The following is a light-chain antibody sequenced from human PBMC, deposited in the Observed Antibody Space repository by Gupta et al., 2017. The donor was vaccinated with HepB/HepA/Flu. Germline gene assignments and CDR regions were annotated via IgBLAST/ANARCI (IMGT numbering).Light chain of an antibody. V-gene: IGKV1-8*01. J-gene: IGKJ5*01. CDR2: AAS. CDR1: QGISSY. Sequence: AIRMPQSPSSFSAFTGDRVTITCRASQGISSYLACYQQKPGKASKLLIYAASSLQSGVPSRFGGGCAGTYFTLTISLLQAEVFASYYCQQYYSYPLTFGQGTRLEIK. CDR3: QQYYSYPLT.